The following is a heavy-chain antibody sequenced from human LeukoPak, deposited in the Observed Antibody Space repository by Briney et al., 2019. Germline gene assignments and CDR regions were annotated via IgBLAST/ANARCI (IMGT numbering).Heavy chain of an antibody. Sequence: SQTLSLTCAISAASVSSNSAALNWIRQSPSRGLEWLGSTYYRSKWYNDYAVSVKSRITINPDTSKNQFYLQLNSVTPEDTAVYHCARGATNYDYYGMDVWGQGTTVTVSS. CDR2: TYYRSKWYN. D-gene: IGHD5-12*01. V-gene: IGHV6-1*01. CDR1: AASVSSNSAA. J-gene: IGHJ6*02. CDR3: ARGATNYDYYGMDV.